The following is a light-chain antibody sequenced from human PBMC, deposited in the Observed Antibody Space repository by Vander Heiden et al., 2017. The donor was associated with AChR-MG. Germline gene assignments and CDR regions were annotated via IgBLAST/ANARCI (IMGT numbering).Light chain of an antibody. CDR3: QQYDNTPLT. V-gene: IGKV4-1*01. Sequence: DIVMTQFPDPLAVSLGERATINCKSSKSVLYSSNNENYLAWYQQKPGQPPKLLIYWASTRESGVPDRFSGSGSGTDFTLTISSLQAEDVAVYYCQQYDNTPLTFGGGTKVEIK. CDR2: WAS. J-gene: IGKJ4*02. CDR1: KSVLYSSNNENY.